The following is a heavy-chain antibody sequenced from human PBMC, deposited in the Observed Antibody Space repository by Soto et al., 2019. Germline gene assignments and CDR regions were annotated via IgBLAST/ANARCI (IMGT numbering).Heavy chain of an antibody. D-gene: IGHD3-10*01. CDR3: ARAYGLGAFDI. CDR2: IFYSGST. CDR1: GGSISSYY. Sequence: QVQLQESGPGLVKPSETLSLTCTVSGGSISSYYWRWIRQPPGKGLECIGYIFYSGSTNYNPSLKSRVTISVDTSKNLSSLKLSSVTAADTAVYYCARAYGLGAFDIWGQGTMVTVSS. V-gene: IGHV4-59*08. J-gene: IGHJ3*02.